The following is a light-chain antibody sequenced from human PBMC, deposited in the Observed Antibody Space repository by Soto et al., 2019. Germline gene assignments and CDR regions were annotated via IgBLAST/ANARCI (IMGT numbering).Light chain of an antibody. CDR1: QSVSIH. CDR3: QQSYSTPPWT. Sequence: DVHMTQSPSSLSASVGYRFTITCGAGQSVSIHLNWYQQKPVKAPNLLXSAASSLQNGVPSSFKGSGSGTDFTLTISGLQHEDFATYYCQQSYSTPPWTFGQGTKVDIK. J-gene: IGKJ1*01. CDR2: AAS. V-gene: IGKV1-39*01.